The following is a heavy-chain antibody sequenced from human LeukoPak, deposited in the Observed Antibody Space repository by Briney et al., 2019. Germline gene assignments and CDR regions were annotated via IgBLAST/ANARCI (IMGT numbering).Heavy chain of an antibody. CDR3: ARGDGATPPDVFDI. CDR1: GFTFSSHS. CDR2: ISSSSIYI. D-gene: IGHD3-10*01. J-gene: IGHJ3*02. V-gene: IGHV3-21*01. Sequence: PGGSLRLSCAASGFTFSSHSMNWVRQAPGKGLQWVSSISSSSIYIYYADSVKGRFTISRDNAKNSLYLQMNSLRGEDTAVDYCARGDGATPPDVFDIWGQGTMVTVSS.